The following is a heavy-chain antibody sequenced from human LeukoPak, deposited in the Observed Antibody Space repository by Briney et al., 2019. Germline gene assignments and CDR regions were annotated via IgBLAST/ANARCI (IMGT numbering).Heavy chain of an antibody. CDR3: ARSTEWYADY. V-gene: IGHV3-48*01. D-gene: IGHD3-3*01. CDR1: GFTFSVYG. J-gene: IGHJ4*02. CDR2: MTSDSRTI. Sequence: GGSLRLSCAASGFTFSVYGMNWVRHAPGKGLEWISYMTSDSRTIYYADSVRGRFTISRDNAKQSLYLDLNSLRVDDTAVYYCARSTEWYADYWGQGAPVTVSS.